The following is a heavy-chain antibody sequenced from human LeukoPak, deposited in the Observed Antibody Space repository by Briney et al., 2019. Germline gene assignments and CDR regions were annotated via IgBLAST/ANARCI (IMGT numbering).Heavy chain of an antibody. J-gene: IGHJ4*02. D-gene: IGHD3-22*01. CDR1: GGTFSSYA. CDR3: ARDPWYYYDSSGYPPPYYFDY. V-gene: IGHV1-69*05. CDR2: IIPIFGTA. Sequence: EASVKVSCKASGGTFSSYAISWVRQAPGQGLEWMGGIIPIFGTANYAQKLQGRVTMTTDTSTSTAYMELRSLRSDDTAVYYCARDPWYYYDSSGYPPPYYFDYWGQGTLVTVSS.